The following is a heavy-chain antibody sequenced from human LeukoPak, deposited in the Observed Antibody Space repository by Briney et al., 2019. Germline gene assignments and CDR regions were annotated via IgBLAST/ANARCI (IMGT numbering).Heavy chain of an antibody. CDR2: INTNTGNP. CDR1: GYTFTSYA. J-gene: IGHJ4*02. Sequence: ASVKVSCKASGYTFTSYAMNWVRQAPGQGLEWMGWINTNTGNPTYAQGFTGRFVFSLDTSVSTAYLQISNLKAEDTAVYYCARPRNDYYDSSDAFDYWGQGTLVTVSS. V-gene: IGHV7-4-1*02. D-gene: IGHD3-22*01. CDR3: ARPRNDYYDSSDAFDY.